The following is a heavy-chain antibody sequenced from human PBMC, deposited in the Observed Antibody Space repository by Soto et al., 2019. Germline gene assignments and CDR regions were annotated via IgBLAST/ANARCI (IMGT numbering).Heavy chain of an antibody. J-gene: IGHJ6*02. CDR2: ISGSGGST. CDR1: GFTFSSYA. V-gene: IGHV3-23*01. CDR3: AKLGSGWYWEYYYFVMDV. Sequence: EVQLLESGGGLVQPGGSLRLSCAASGFTFSSYAMSWVRQAPGKGLEWVSAISGSGGSTYYADSVKGLFTISRDNSMNTLYLQMNSLRAENTAVYYCAKLGSGWYWEYYYFVMDVWGQGTTVTVSS. D-gene: IGHD6-19*01.